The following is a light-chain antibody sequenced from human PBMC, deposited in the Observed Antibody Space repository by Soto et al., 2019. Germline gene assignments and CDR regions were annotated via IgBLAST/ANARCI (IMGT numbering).Light chain of an antibody. J-gene: IGKJ4*01. V-gene: IGKV3-11*01. CDR3: QRRSNWLT. CDR1: QSVSSY. Sequence: EIVLTQSPATLSLSPGERATLSFRASQSVSSYLAWYQQKPGQAPRLLIYDASNRATGIPARFSGSGSGTDFTLTISSLEPEDFAVYYCQRRSNWLTFGGGTKVDI. CDR2: DAS.